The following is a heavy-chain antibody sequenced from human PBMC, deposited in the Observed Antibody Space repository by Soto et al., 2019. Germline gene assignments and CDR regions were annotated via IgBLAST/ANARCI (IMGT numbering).Heavy chain of an antibody. J-gene: IGHJ4*02. CDR2: IGSTGSTI. D-gene: IGHD4-17*01. Sequence: QVQLVESGGGLVKPGGSLRLSCAASGFTFSDCYMSWFRQAPGKGLEWISYIGSTGSTIYYTDSVRGRFTIARDNAKNSLYLQMNSLRDEDTAVYYCASRINLRTASTFDYWSQGTLVTVSS. V-gene: IGHV3-11*01. CDR3: ASRINLRTASTFDY. CDR1: GFTFSDCY.